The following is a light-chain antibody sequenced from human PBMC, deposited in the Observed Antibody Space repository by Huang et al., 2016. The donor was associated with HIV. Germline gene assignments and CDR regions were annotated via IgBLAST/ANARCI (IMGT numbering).Light chain of an antibody. V-gene: IGKV1-39*01. Sequence: IQMTQSPSSLSASVGERVTITCRAGQRIDGYLNWYQQKSGKAPKLLISSPSTLHTGVPPRFSGSGSGTDYTLSINNVQPDDFATYFCQQSYSSWITCGQGSRL. CDR1: QRIDGY. J-gene: IGKJ5*01. CDR3: QQSYSSWIT. CDR2: SPS.